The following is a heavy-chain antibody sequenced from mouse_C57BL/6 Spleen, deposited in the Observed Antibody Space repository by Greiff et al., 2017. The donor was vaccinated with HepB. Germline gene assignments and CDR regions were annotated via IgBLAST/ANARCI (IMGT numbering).Heavy chain of an antibody. CDR1: GYTFTSYW. CDR2: IDPSDSYT. Sequence: QVQLQQPGAELVRPGTSVKLSCKASGYTFTSYWMHWVKQRPGQGLEWIGVIDPSDSYTNYNQKFKGKATLTVDTSSSTAYMQLSSLTSEDSAVYYCARDYYDSSLYYFDYWGQGTTLTVSS. J-gene: IGHJ2*01. D-gene: IGHD1-1*01. V-gene: IGHV1-59*01. CDR3: ARDYYDSSLYYFDY.